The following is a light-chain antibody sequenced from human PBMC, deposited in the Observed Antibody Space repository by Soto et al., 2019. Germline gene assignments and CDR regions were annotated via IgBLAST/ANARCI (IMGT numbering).Light chain of an antibody. CDR3: QQYNIYPT. J-gene: IGKJ5*01. V-gene: IGKV1-16*02. Sequence: DIQMTQSPSSLSASVGDRVTITCRPIQNIGNDLAWYQQKPGKATKSLIYAASSLLSGVPSKFSSSGSGTDFTLTISSLQPEDFATYYCQQYNIYPTFGQGTRLEIK. CDR2: AAS. CDR1: QNIGND.